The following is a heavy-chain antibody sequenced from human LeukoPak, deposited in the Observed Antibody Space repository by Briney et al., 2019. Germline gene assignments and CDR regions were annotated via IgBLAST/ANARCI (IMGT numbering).Heavy chain of an antibody. CDR2: IYHSGSP. CDR3: ARSGGDGYNS. J-gene: IGHJ5*02. Sequence: PSETLSLTCAVSGGSISSNNWWGWVRQPPGKGLEWIGEIYHSGSPNYNPSLKSRVTISVDKSRNHFSLNLSSVTAADTAVYYCARSGGDGYNSWGQGTLVTVSS. CDR1: GGSISSNNW. D-gene: IGHD5-24*01. V-gene: IGHV4-4*02.